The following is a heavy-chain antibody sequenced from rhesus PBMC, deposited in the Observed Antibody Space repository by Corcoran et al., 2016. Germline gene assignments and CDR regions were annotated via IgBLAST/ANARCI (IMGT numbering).Heavy chain of an antibody. Sequence: QVQLQESGPGLVKPSETLSLTCAVSGGSFSSYWWGWIRQPPGKGLEWIGGIYGSSGSTEYNPSLKSRATISRDTSKNQFSLKLSSVTAADTAVYYCARDYIVVVLTMYNSLDVWGRGVLVTVSS. V-gene: IGHV4-160*01. CDR2: IYGSSGST. D-gene: IGHD2-15*01. J-gene: IGHJ5-2*02. CDR3: ARDYIVVVLTMYNSLDV. CDR1: GGSFSSYW.